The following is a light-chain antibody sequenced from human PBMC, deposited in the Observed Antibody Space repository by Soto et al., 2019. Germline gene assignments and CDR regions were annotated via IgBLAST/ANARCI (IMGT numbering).Light chain of an antibody. V-gene: IGLV3-21*04. CDR1: SIGSQI. CDR3: QVWDTDGAHVV. J-gene: IGLJ2*01. Sequence: SYELTQPPSVSVAPGKTARITCGGNSIGSQIVHWYQQRPGQAPVLVIYFDRDRPSGIPERFSGSKSGNTATLTISRVEAGDEADYHCQVWDTDGAHVVFGGGTKLTVL. CDR2: FDR.